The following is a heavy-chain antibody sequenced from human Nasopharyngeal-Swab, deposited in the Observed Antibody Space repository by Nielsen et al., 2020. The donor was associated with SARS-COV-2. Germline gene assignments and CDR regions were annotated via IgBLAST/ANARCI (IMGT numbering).Heavy chain of an antibody. CDR2: INSDGTTT. D-gene: IGHD3-10*01. V-gene: IGHV3-74*01. CDR3: ARRLVWFGEAHYYYYGMDV. J-gene: IGHJ6*02. Sequence: GGSLRLSCAASGFSFRSYWMHWVRQAPGKGLVWVSCINSDGTTTRYADSVKGRFNVSRDNAKHTLYLEMNSLRADDTAVYYCARRLVWFGEAHYYYYGMDVWGQGTTVTVSS. CDR1: GFSFRSYW.